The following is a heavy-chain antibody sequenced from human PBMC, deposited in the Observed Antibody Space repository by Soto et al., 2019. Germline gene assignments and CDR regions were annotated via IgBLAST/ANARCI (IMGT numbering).Heavy chain of an antibody. CDR1: GFTFSNYY. Sequence: QVQLVESGGGLVKPGGSLRLSCAVSGFTFSNYYMAWIRQAPGKGLEWVSYISTSDTSTFYADSVKDRFTISRDNAENSLFLQMDSLRVEDTAVYFCARDGVLFRAGFDSWGQGTLVTVAS. CDR3: ARDGVLFRAGFDS. D-gene: IGHD3-16*01. CDR2: ISTSDTST. V-gene: IGHV3-11*01. J-gene: IGHJ4*02.